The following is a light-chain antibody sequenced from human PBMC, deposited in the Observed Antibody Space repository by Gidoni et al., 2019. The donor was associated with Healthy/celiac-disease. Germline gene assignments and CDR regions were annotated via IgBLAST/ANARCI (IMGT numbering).Light chain of an antibody. CDR1: SSDVGGYNY. CDR2: DVR. J-gene: IGLJ1*01. CDR3: SSYTSSSTPYV. V-gene: IGLV2-14*03. Sequence: QSALTQPASVSGSPGQSIPISCTGTSSDVGGYNYVSWYQQHPGKAPNLMIYDVRNRPSGVSNRFSGSKSGNTASLTISGLQAEDEADYYCSSYTSSSTPYVFGTGTKVTVL.